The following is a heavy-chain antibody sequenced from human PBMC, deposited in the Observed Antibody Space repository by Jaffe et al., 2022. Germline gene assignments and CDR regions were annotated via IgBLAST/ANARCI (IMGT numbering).Heavy chain of an antibody. CDR2: ISSSGATI. CDR1: GFTFSNYE. V-gene: IGHV3-48*03. CDR3: ARDPINFGTMRGAWFDP. D-gene: IGHD2-2*01. J-gene: IGHJ5*02. Sequence: EVQLVESGGGLVEPGGSLRLSCVASGFTFSNYEINWVRQAPGKGLEWVSYISSSGATIYYADSVKGRFTIARDNSKNSVYLQMNSLRSEDTAVYYCARDPINFGTMRGAWFDPWGQGTLVTVSS.